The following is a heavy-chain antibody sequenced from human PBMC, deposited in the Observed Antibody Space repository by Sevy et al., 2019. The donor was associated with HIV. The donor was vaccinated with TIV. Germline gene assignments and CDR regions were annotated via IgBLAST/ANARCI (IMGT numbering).Heavy chain of an antibody. CDR3: ARVTIAAAGTGYYYYMDV. CDR1: GGTFSSYA. D-gene: IGHD6-13*01. J-gene: IGHJ6*03. CDR2: IIPIFGTA. V-gene: IGHV1-69*06. Sequence: ASVKVSCKASGGTFSSYAISWVRQAPGQGLEWMGGIIPIFGTANYAQTFQGRVTITADKSTSTAYMELSSLRSEDTAVYYCARVTIAAAGTGYYYYMDVWGKGTTVTVSS.